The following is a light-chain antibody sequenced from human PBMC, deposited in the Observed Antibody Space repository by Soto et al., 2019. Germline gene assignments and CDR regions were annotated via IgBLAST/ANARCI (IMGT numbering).Light chain of an antibody. J-gene: IGKJ2*01. CDR2: DAS. CDR3: QQRSNWPPYT. CDR1: QSVSSY. Sequence: EIVLTQSPATLSLSPGERATLSCRASQSVSSYLAWYQQKPGQAPRLLIYDASNRATGIPARFSGSGSVTDFTLTISSLEPEDGAVYYCQQRSNWPPYTCGQGTKLEIK. V-gene: IGKV3-11*01.